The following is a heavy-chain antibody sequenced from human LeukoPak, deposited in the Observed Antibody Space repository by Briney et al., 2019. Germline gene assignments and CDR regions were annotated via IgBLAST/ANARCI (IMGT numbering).Heavy chain of an antibody. V-gene: IGHV3-23*01. D-gene: IGHD5-18*01. CDR2: ISGSGGRT. CDR1: GFPLSSYP. CDR3: AKDARRRPPTAMVFYYFDY. Sequence: GGSLRLSCAASGFPLSSYPMSWARQAPGKGLEGVSAISGSGGRTYYADSVKGRFTISRDNSKNTLYLQMNSLRAEDTAVYYRAKDARRRPPTAMVFYYFDYWGQGTLVTVSS. J-gene: IGHJ4*02.